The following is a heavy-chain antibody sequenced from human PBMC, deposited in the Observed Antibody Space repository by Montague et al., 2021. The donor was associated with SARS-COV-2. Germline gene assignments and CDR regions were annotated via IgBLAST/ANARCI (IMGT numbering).Heavy chain of an antibody. V-gene: IGHV4-34*01. CDR2: THHGGST. CDR1: GGSFSTYS. J-gene: IGHJ6*03. CDR3: ARLGDGVVPSPILGVRPYYSYYYMDV. Sequence: SETLSLTCAVHGGSFSTYSWNWIRQPPGKGLEWIGETHHGGSTNYNPSLKSRVTISADTSKNQFSLKLTSVAAADTAVYYCARLGDGVVPSPILGVRPYYSYYYMDVWGKGTTVTVSS. D-gene: IGHD2-2*02.